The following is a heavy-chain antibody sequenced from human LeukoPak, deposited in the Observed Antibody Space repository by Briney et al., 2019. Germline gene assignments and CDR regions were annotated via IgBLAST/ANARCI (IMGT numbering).Heavy chain of an antibody. Sequence: GGSLRLSCAASGFTFSSYGMHWVRQAPGKGLEWVAFIRYDGSNKYYADSVKGRFTISRDNSKNTLYLQMNSLRAEDTAVYYCAKEKGTYYDFWSGYSDYWGQGTLVTVSS. J-gene: IGHJ4*02. CDR3: AKEKGTYYDFWSGYSDY. V-gene: IGHV3-30*02. CDR1: GFTFSSYG. CDR2: IRYDGSNK. D-gene: IGHD3-3*01.